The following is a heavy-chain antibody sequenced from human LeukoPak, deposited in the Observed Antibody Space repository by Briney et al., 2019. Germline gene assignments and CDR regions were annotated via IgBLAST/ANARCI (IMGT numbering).Heavy chain of an antibody. D-gene: IGHD3-10*01. CDR2: IYYSGST. J-gene: IGHJ6*03. V-gene: IGHV4-59*01. CDR3: ARDIGYGSLGYYYMDV. Sequence: PSETLSLTCTVSGGYISSYYWSWIRQPPGKGLEWIGYIYYSGSTNYNPSLKSRVTISVDTSKNQFSLKLSSVTAADTAVYYCARDIGYGSLGYYYMDVWGKGTTVTVSS. CDR1: GGYISSYY.